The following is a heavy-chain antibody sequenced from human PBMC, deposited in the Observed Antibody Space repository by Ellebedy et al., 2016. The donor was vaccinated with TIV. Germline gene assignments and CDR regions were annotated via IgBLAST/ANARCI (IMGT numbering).Heavy chain of an antibody. D-gene: IGHD5-24*01. J-gene: IGHJ3*02. CDR1: GYSFTTYW. CDR3: ARRLDGLLDVFDI. CDR2: IYAGDSYT. V-gene: IGHV5-51*01. Sequence: PGGSLRLSCKGSGYSFTTYWIGWVRQMSGKGLEWMGIIYAGDSYTRYRPSFQGQVTISADKSISTAYLHWSSLKASDTAMYYCARRLDGLLDVFDIWGLGTMVTVSP.